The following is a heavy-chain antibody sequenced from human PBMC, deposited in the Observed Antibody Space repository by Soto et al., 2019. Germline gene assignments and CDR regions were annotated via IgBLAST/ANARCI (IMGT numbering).Heavy chain of an antibody. J-gene: IGHJ6*03. V-gene: IGHV3-23*01. CDR2: ISGSGGST. D-gene: IGHD3-10*01. CDR1: GFTFSSYA. CDR3: AKDMLWFGELLPASGYMDV. Sequence: GGSLRLSCAASGFTFSSYAMSWVRQAPGKGLERVSAISGSGGSTYYADSVKGRFTISRDNSKNTLYLQMNSLRAEDTAVYYCAKDMLWFGELLPASGYMDVWGKGTTVTVSS.